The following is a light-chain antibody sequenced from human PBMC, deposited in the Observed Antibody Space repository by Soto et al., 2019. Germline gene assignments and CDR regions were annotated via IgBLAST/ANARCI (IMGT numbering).Light chain of an antibody. CDR3: QKFNSAPHT. CDR1: QYISVY. J-gene: IGKJ5*01. Sequence: DIQMTQSPSSLSASVGDRVTITCRASQYISVYFAWYQQKPGKVPKLLIYNASTLQSGVPSRFSGSGSGTHFTLTISSLQPEDVAPYYCQKFNSAPHTFGQGTRLEIK. V-gene: IGKV1-27*01. CDR2: NAS.